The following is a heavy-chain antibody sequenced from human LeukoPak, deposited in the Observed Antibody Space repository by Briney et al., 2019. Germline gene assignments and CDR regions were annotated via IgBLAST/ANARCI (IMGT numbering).Heavy chain of an antibody. J-gene: IGHJ4*02. CDR2: INPNNGDT. V-gene: IGHV1-2*02. CDR1: GYSFTGYF. D-gene: IGHD2-8*01. CDR3: VRELRGLGYCTNIGCQTYVY. Sequence: ASLKVSCKTSGYSFTGYFIHWLRQAPGQGLEWMGRINPNNGDTNYGQKFQGRVIMTRDTSISTAYMQLSSLRSDDPALYYCVRELRGLGYCTNIGCQTYVYWGQGIQVIASS.